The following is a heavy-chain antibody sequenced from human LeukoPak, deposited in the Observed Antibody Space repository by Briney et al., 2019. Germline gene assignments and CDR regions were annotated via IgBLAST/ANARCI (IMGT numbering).Heavy chain of an antibody. V-gene: IGHV3-30*02. D-gene: IGHD2-8*02. CDR1: GFSFSSNG. Sequence: GGSLRLSCAASGFSFSSNGIHWVRQAPGKGLEWVSFIQTGGDPKYYADSVRGRFTISRDNSKKTCSLQMDSLRVEDTATYYCAREASTEIIGGMDVRGQGTTVTVSS. J-gene: IGHJ6*02. CDR3: AREASTEIIGGMDV. CDR2: IQTGGDPK.